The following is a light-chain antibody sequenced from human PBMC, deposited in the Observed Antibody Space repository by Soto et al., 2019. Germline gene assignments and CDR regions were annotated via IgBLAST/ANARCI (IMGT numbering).Light chain of an antibody. V-gene: IGLV1-40*01. CDR1: SSNIGAGYD. CDR3: QSYDSSLSGWL. CDR2: GNT. J-gene: IGLJ2*01. Sequence: QSVLTQPPSVSGAQGQRVTISCTGSSSNIGAGYDVHWYQQLPGTAPKLLVHGNTDRPSGFPDRFSGSKSGTSATLAITGLQAEDDSDYYCQSYDSSLSGWLFGGGTKVTVL.